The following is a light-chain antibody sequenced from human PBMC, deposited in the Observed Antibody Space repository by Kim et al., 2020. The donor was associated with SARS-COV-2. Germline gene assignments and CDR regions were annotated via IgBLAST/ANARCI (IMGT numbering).Light chain of an antibody. CDR1: QTFSSNY. J-gene: IGKJ1*01. CDR2: GAS. Sequence: EVVLTQSPATLSLSPGERATLSCRASQTFSSNYLAWYQQRPGQAPRLLIYGASKRATGIPDRFSGSGSGTDFTLTISRLEPEDFVVYFCQQFAILPWTFGRGTKVDIK. V-gene: IGKV3-20*01. CDR3: QQFAILPWT.